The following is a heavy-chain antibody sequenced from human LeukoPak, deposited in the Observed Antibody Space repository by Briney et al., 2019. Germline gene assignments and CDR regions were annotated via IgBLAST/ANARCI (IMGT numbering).Heavy chain of an antibody. CDR1: GGSFSGCY. CDR3: ARGRGVVTAPNYYMDV. CDR2: INHSGST. Sequence: SETLSLTCAVYGGSFSGCYWSWIRQPPGKGLEWIGEINHSGSTNYNPSLKSRVTISVDTSKNQFSLKLSSVTAADTAVYYCARGRGVVTAPNYYMDVWGKGTTVTVSS. V-gene: IGHV4-34*01. D-gene: IGHD2-21*02. J-gene: IGHJ6*03.